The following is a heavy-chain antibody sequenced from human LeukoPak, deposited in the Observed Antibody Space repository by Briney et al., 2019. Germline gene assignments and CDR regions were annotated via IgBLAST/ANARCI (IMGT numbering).Heavy chain of an antibody. D-gene: IGHD3-3*01. Sequence: SETLSLTCTVSGGSVSSGSYYWSWIRQPPGKGLEWIGYIYYSGSTNYNPSLKSRVTISVGTSKNQFSLKLSSVTAADTAVYYCARRTYYDFSYFDYWGQGTLVTVSS. CDR2: IYYSGST. J-gene: IGHJ4*02. V-gene: IGHV4-61*01. CDR3: ARRTYYDFSYFDY. CDR1: GGSVSSGSYY.